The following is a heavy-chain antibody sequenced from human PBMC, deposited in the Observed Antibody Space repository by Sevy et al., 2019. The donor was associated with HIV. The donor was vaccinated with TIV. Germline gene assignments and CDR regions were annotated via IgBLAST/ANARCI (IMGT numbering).Heavy chain of an antibody. D-gene: IGHD1-1*01. Sequence: GGSLRLSCSASGFTFRSFSMHWVRQAPGKGLEWVAAIWYDGRTKQYADSVKGRFTISRDNSKSMLNLEMNSLRAEDTALSFGERDSARVIVPTAGFDSWGQGTVVTVSS. CDR1: GFTFRSFS. CDR2: IWYDGRTK. V-gene: IGHV3-33*01. J-gene: IGHJ5*01. CDR3: ERDSARVIVPTAGFDS.